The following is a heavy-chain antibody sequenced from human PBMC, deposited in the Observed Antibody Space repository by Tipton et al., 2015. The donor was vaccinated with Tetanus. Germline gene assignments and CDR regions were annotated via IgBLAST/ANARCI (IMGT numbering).Heavy chain of an antibody. Sequence: GSLRLSCAVSGFTFSDYWMTWVRQAPGKGLEWVASIKQDGTDKSYVDSVKGRFTVSRDNAKNSLYLQMNSLRAEDTAVYYCGRGLQEIDCNNAGCDPTGWDPWGQEPWSPSPQ. CDR3: GRGLQEIDCNNAGCDPTGWDP. J-gene: IGHJ5*02. CDR1: GFTFSDYW. CDR2: IKQDGTDK. D-gene: IGHD2-8*01. V-gene: IGHV3-7*04.